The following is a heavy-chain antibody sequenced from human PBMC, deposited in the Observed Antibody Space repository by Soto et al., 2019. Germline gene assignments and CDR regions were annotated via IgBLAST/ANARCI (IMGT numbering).Heavy chain of an antibody. D-gene: IGHD2-8*02. V-gene: IGHV4-34*01. CDR3: ARDKITGLFDY. J-gene: IGHJ4*02. CDR2: INHSRST. CDR1: GGSFSGYY. Sequence: SETLSLTCAVYGGSFSGYYWTWIRQPPGTGMEWIGEINHSRSTNYNPSLKSRVTISVDTSKNQFSLKLTSVTAADTAVYYCARDKITGLFDYWGQGTLVTVSS.